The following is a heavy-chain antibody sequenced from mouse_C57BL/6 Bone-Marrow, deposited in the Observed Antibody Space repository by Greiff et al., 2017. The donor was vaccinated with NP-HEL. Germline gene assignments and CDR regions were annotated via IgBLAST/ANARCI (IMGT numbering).Heavy chain of an antibody. J-gene: IGHJ2*01. CDR3: TITTVVTRKGYYFDY. CDR1: GYTFTSYW. D-gene: IGHD1-1*01. CDR2: IYPGNSDT. Sequence: EVQRVESGTVLARPGASVKMSCKTSGYTFTSYWMHWVKQRPGQGLEWIGAIYPGNSDTSYNQKFKGKAKLTAVTSASTAYMELSSLTNEDSAVYYCTITTVVTRKGYYFDYWGQGTTLTVSS. V-gene: IGHV1-5*01.